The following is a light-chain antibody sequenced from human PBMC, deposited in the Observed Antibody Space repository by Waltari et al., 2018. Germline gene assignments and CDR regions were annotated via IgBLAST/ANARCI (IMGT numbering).Light chain of an antibody. Sequence: SYELTQSPSVSVSPGQTASISCSGDKLEDRYVCWYQQKPGQSPVLVLHQDSKRPSGIPERFSGFNSGNTATLNISETQAMDEADYYCQAWDRNTYVVFGGGTKLTVL. J-gene: IGLJ2*01. CDR3: QAWDRNTYVV. CDR1: KLEDRY. V-gene: IGLV3-1*01. CDR2: QDS.